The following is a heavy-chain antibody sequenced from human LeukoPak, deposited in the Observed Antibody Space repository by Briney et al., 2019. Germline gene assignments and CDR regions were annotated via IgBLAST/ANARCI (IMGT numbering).Heavy chain of an antibody. CDR3: ARDEVYYDSSGYYYGYFDY. CDR2: ISSSGSTI. V-gene: IGHV3-11*01. CDR1: GFTFSDYY. D-gene: IGHD3-22*01. Sequence: PGGSLRLSCAASGFTFSDYYMSWIRQAPGKGLEWVSYISSSGSTIYYADSVKGRFTISRDNAKNSLYLQMNSLRAEDTAVYYCARDEVYYDSSGYYYGYFDYWGQGTLVTVSS. J-gene: IGHJ4*02.